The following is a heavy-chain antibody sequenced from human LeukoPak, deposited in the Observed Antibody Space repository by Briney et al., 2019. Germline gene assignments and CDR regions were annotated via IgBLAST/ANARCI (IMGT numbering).Heavy chain of an antibody. V-gene: IGHV4-31*03. D-gene: IGHD3-16*01. J-gene: IGHJ5*02. CDR3: ANSPGGFQWLDP. Sequence: SETLSLTCNVSGVSINTGGYYWHWVRQHPGKGLEWIGSIYFTGAPNYNPSLKSRVIISTDTSKNQFSLQLSSVTAADTAVYYCANSPGGFQWLDPWGQGTLVTVSS. CDR2: IYFTGAP. CDR1: GVSINTGGYY.